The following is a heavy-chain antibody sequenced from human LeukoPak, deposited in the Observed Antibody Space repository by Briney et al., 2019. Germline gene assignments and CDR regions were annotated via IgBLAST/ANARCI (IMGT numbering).Heavy chain of an antibody. Sequence: SETLSLTCTVSGGSIISYYWSWIRQPAGKGLEWIGRIYTSGSTNYNPSLKSRVTMSVDTSKNQFSLKLSSVTAADTAVYYCAGAYYYDSSGYYPPYWYFDLWGRGTLVTVSS. CDR3: AGAYYYDSSGYYPPYWYFDL. J-gene: IGHJ2*01. V-gene: IGHV4-4*07. D-gene: IGHD3-22*01. CDR2: IYTSGST. CDR1: GGSIISYY.